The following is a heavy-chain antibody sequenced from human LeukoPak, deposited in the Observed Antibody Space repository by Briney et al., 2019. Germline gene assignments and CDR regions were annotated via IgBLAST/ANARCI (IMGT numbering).Heavy chain of an antibody. Sequence: SETLPLTCTVSGYSFKSGYYWGWIRQAPGKGLEWIGNIHHSGSTYYNPSLKSRVTISVDSSKNEFSLKLNSVTAADTAVYYCAKQRGATPYYFHYWGQGTLVTVSS. CDR3: AKQRGATPYYFHY. CDR2: IHHSGST. CDR1: GYSFKSGYY. V-gene: IGHV4-38-2*02. J-gene: IGHJ4*02. D-gene: IGHD1-26*01.